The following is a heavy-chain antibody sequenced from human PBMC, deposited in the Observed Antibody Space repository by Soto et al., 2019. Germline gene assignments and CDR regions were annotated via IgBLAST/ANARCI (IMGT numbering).Heavy chain of an antibody. V-gene: IGHV4-4*02. CDR1: GVSIVSNYY. D-gene: IGHD6-19*01. CDR2: MAHIGSV. J-gene: IGHJ4*02. CDR3: ARSLGWSAIDY. Sequence: QVLLQESGPGLVQPSGTLSLSCVVSGVSIVSNYYWGWVRQSPGKGLEWLGDMAHIGSVNSNPSLKSRVTIAMDTSQNQFSLKLNSVTAADTAVSYCARSLGWSAIDYWGQGTLVIVSS.